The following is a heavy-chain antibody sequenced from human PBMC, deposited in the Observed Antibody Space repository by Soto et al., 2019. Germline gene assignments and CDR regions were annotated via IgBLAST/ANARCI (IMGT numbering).Heavy chain of an antibody. CDR2: VSTNGGTS. J-gene: IGHJ5*02. CDR3: VKDSASRDGYKTKPVS. D-gene: IGHD5-12*01. Sequence: GGSLRLSCSASGFTFSIYAMHWVRQAPGKGLEYVSAVSTNGGTSYYADSVKGRFTISRDNSRNTLYLQMNSLRPEDTAVYYCVKDSASRDGYKTKPVSWGRGTPVPVYS. CDR1: GFTFSIYA. V-gene: IGHV3-64D*06.